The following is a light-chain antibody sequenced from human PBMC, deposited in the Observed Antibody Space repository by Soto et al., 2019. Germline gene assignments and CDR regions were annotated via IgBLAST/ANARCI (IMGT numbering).Light chain of an antibody. J-gene: IGLJ2*01. CDR2: EVN. Sequence: QSVLTQPASVSGSPGQSITMSCSGTSSDVGDYDYVSWYQQHPGKVPKLILYEVNNRPSGVSSRFSGSKSGNTASLTISGLQAEDEDDYYCSSYTFAGTLVFGGGTKLTVL. V-gene: IGLV2-14*01. CDR3: SSYTFAGTLV. CDR1: SSDVGDYDY.